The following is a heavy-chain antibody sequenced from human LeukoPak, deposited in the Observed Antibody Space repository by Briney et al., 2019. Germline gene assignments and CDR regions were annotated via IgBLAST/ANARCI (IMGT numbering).Heavy chain of an antibody. D-gene: IGHD5-18*01. V-gene: IGHV1-46*01. CDR2: INPSGGST. CDR3: ARDLGTAMVPDY. J-gene: IGHJ4*02. Sequence: ASVKVSFKASGYTFTSYYMHWVRQAPGQGLEWMGIINPSGGSTSYAQKFQGRVTMTRDTSTSTVYMELSSLRSEDTAVYYCARDLGTAMVPDYWGQGTLVTVSS. CDR1: GYTFTSYY.